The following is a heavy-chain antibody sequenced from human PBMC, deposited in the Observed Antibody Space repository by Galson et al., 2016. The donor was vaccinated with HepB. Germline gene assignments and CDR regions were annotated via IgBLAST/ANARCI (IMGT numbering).Heavy chain of an antibody. CDR1: GLTLSGHG. J-gene: IGHJ5*02. CDR3: AKENYYGSGTVGP. V-gene: IGHV3-30*18. Sequence: SLRLSCAGSGLTLSGHGTHWVRQAPGKGLEWVAEVSYDGRIKYYADSVKGRFIISRDNSKDTVSLQINSLRPEDTAVYYCAKENYYGSGTVGPWGQGTPVTVSP. CDR2: VSYDGRIK. D-gene: IGHD3-10*01.